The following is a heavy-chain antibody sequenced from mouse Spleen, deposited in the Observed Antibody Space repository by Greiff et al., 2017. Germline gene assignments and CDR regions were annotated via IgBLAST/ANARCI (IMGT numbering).Heavy chain of an antibody. V-gene: IGHV1-26*01. CDR2: INPNNGGT. D-gene: IGHD1-1*01. CDR1: GYTFTDYY. CDR3: ARWILRSLYYAMDY. Sequence: EVQLQQSGPELVKPGASVKISCKASGYTFTDYYMNWVKQSHGKSLEWIGDINPNNGGTSYNQKFKGKATLTVDKSSSTAYMELRSLTSEDSAVYYCARWILRSLYYAMDYWGQGTSVTVSS. J-gene: IGHJ4*01.